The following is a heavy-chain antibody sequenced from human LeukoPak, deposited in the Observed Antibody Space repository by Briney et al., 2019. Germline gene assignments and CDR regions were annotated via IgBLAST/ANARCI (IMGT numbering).Heavy chain of an antibody. D-gene: IGHD1-26*01. CDR3: AKDWGTGIVGATRLDY. J-gene: IGHJ4*01. CDR1: GFPFEDHA. Sequence: PGGSLELSCAASGFPFEDHAMHWSAQAPGKGLGGDSAFSWNSGSKGYADSVKGRFTISRDNAKNSLYLQMNSLRAEDTALYYCAKDWGTGIVGATRLDYWGHGTLVTVSS. V-gene: IGHV3-9*01. CDR2: FSWNSGSK.